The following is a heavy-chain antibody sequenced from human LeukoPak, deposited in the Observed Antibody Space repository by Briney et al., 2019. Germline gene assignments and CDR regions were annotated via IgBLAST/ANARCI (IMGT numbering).Heavy chain of an antibody. CDR2: TSTYNANT. V-gene: IGHV1-18*01. D-gene: IGHD1-1*01. Sequence: ASVKVSCKASGYIFTMFGISWLRQAPGQGLEWMGWTSTYNANTNSAQKLQGRLTMTIDKSTSTAYMELRSLTFDDTALYYCARGRLEPPDHWGQGTLVTVSS. J-gene: IGHJ5*02. CDR1: GYIFTMFG. CDR3: ARGRLEPPDH.